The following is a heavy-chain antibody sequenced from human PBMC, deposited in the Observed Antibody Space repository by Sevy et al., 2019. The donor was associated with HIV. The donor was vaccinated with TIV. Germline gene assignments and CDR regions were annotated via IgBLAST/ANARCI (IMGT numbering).Heavy chain of an antibody. CDR1: GFTLSDYY. Sequence: GGSLRLSCTASGFTLSDYYMSWIRQAPGKGLEWVSYMSSGTSYTNYADSVKGRFTISRDNAKNSLNLQMNSLRAEDTAVYYCARDRRNYGGQYFDYWGQGTLVTVSS. J-gene: IGHJ4*02. CDR2: MSSGTSYT. D-gene: IGHD1-7*01. V-gene: IGHV3-11*06. CDR3: ARDRRNYGGQYFDY.